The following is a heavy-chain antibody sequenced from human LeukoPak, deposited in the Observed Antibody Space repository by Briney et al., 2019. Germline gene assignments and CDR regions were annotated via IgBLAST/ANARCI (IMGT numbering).Heavy chain of an antibody. CDR3: ARGVAVAGPHFFDY. V-gene: IGHV1-18*04. J-gene: IGHJ4*02. Sequence: ASVKVSCKASGYTFTSYGISWVRQAPGQGLEWMGWISAYNGNTNYAQKLQGRVTMTTDTSTSTAYMELRGLRSDDTAVYYCARGVAVAGPHFFDYWGQGTLVTVPS. CDR2: ISAYNGNT. CDR1: GYTFTSYG. D-gene: IGHD6-19*01.